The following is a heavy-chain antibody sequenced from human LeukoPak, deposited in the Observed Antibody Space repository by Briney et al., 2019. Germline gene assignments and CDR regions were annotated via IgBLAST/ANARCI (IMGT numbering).Heavy chain of an antibody. Sequence: GGSLRHSCSASGFTFSSYAMHWVGQAPGKGLEYVSALSSNGGSTYYAASVKGRFTISRDNSKTTLYLQMRSLRAEDTAVYYCVKDRRITMVRGVIINYGMDVWGQGTTVTVSS. V-gene: IGHV3-64D*09. J-gene: IGHJ6*02. D-gene: IGHD3-10*01. CDR1: GFTFSSYA. CDR3: VKDRRITMVRGVIINYGMDV. CDR2: LSSNGGST.